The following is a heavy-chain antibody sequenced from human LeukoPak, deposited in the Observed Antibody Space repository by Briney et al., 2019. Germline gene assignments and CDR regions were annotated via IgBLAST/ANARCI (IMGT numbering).Heavy chain of an antibody. Sequence: PSETLSLTCTVSGGSISSSSYYWGWIRQPPGKGLEWNGSIYYSGSTYYNPSLKSRVTISVDTSKNQFSPKLSSVTAADTAVYYCARDLGGNSGPPLVWGQGTLVTVSS. J-gene: IGHJ4*02. D-gene: IGHD4-23*01. CDR1: GGSISSSSYY. V-gene: IGHV4-39*07. CDR2: IYYSGST. CDR3: ARDLGGNSGPPLV.